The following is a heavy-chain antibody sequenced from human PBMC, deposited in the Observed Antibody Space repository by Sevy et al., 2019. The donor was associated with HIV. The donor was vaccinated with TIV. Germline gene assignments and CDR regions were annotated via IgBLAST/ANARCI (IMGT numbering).Heavy chain of an antibody. D-gene: IGHD2-2*02. CDR1: GFTFSSYS. J-gene: IGHJ3*02. CDR2: ISSSSSTI. V-gene: IGHV3-48*01. Sequence: GGSLRLSCAASGFTFSSYSMNWVRQAPGKGLEWVSYISSSSSTIYYADSVKGRFTISRDNAKNSLYLQMNSLRAEDTAVYYCAREGSGYCSSTSCYNAFDIWDQGTMVTVSS. CDR3: AREGSGYCSSTSCYNAFDI.